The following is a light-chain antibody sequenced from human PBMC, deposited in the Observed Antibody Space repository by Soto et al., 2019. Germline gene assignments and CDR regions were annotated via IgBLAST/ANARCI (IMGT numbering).Light chain of an antibody. J-gene: IGKJ4*01. V-gene: IGKV1-39*01. CDR1: QNINNY. CDR2: VES. CDR3: QQSYTTPLT. Sequence: DVQVTQSPSSLSASVGDRVTITCRASQNINNYLNWYQQKPGKAPKLLISVESNLQSGVPSRFSGRGSGTEFTLPISSLQPEDFATYYCQQSYTTPLTFGGGKKVEI.